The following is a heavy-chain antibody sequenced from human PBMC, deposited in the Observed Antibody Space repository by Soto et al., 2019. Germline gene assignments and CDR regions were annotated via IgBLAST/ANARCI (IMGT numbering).Heavy chain of an antibody. V-gene: IGHV1-69*06. J-gene: IGHJ3*02. CDR1: GGTFSSYA. Sequence: SVKVSGKASGGTFSSYAISWVLQAPGQGLEWMGGIIPIFGTANYAQKVQGRVTITADKSTSTAYMELSSLRSEDTAVYYCARDSAHGGKILDDAFDIWGQGTMVTVSS. CDR3: ARDSAHGGKILDDAFDI. D-gene: IGHD2-15*01. CDR2: IIPIFGTA.